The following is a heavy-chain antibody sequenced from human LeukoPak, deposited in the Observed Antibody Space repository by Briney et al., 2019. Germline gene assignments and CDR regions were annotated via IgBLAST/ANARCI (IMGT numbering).Heavy chain of an antibody. CDR3: ASRLNYYGSGSYYPQSYYYYMDV. J-gene: IGHJ6*03. Sequence: SETLSLTCTVSGGSISSSSYYWGWIRQPPGKGLEWIGSIFYNESTYYNPSLKSRLTMSVDTSKNQFSLKLSSVTAADTAVYYCASRLNYYGSGSYYPQSYYYYMDVWGKGTTVTVSS. CDR2: IFYNEST. V-gene: IGHV4-39*07. D-gene: IGHD3-10*01. CDR1: GGSISSSSYY.